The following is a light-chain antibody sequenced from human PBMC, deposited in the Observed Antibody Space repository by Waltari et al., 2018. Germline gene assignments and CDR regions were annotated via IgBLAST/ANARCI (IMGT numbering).Light chain of an antibody. CDR2: QVN. V-gene: IGLV2-23*02. CDR1: STDIGSYNL. CDR3: CSYADSRTWV. Sequence: QSVLTQPASVSGSPGQSITISCTGTSTDIGSYNLDSWYQQYPGKAPKVMIYQVNKRPSETSNRFSGSKSGNTASLTISGLQAEDEADYYCCSYADSRTWVFGGGTKLTVL. J-gene: IGLJ3*02.